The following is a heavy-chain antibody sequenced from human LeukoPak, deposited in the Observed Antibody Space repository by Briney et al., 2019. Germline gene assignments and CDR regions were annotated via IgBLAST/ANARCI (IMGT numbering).Heavy chain of an antibody. CDR3: ARDRVGAPFDY. D-gene: IGHD1-26*01. CDR2: IWYDGSNQ. J-gene: IGHJ4*01. V-gene: IGHV3-33*01. Sequence: GGSLRLSCAASGFTFNRYGMHWVRRAPGKGLEWVAIIWYDGSNQHYADSVKGRFTISRDNSKNTVYLQMDGLRVEDTAVFYCARDRVGAPFDYWGQGTLVTVSS. CDR1: GFTFNRYG.